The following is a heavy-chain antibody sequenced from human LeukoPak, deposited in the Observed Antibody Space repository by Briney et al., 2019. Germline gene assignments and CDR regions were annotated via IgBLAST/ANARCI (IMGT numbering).Heavy chain of an antibody. J-gene: IGHJ4*02. CDR3: ARDIAAAGLFFDY. CDR2: MKYDGSEK. CDR1: GFTISSYW. D-gene: IGHD6-13*01. V-gene: IGHV3-7*01. Sequence: PGGSLRLSCAASGFTISSYWMSWVRQAPGKGLEWVTNMKYDGSEKDYVDSVKGRFTISRDNAKNSLYLQMNSLRAEDTAVYYCARDIAAAGLFFDYWGQGTLVTVSS.